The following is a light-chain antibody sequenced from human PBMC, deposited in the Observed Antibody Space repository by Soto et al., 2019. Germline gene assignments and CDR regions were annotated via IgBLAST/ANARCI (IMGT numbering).Light chain of an antibody. V-gene: IGKV1-5*01. CDR2: HAS. J-gene: IGKJ1*01. CDR1: QSISNW. Sequence: DIQMTQSPSTLPASVGDRVTITCRASQSISNWLARYQQKPGTAPKLLIYHASTLESGVPSRFSGGGSGTEFTLTISSLQPDDFATYYCQQYNNYFWAFGQGTKVDIK. CDR3: QQYNNYFWA.